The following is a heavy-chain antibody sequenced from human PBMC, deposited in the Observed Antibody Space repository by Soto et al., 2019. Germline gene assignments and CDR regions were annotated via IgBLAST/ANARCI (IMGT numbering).Heavy chain of an antibody. CDR1: GGSFSGYY. J-gene: IGHJ6*02. CDR3: ARGLPFDWLLPRTRRPGMDV. CDR2: INHSGST. V-gene: IGHV4-34*01. Sequence: SENLSLTCVVYGGSFSGYYWSWIRQPPGKGLEWIGEINHSGSTNYNPSLKSRVTISVDTSKNQFSLKLSSVTAADTAVYYCARGLPFDWLLPRTRRPGMDVWGQGPTVT. D-gene: IGHD3-9*01.